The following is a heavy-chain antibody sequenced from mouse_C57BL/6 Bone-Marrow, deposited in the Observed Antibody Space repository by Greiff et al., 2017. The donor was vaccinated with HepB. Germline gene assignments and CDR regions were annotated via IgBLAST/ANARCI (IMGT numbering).Heavy chain of an antibody. D-gene: IGHD2-5*01. Sequence: QVQLQQSGPGLVQPSQTLSITCTVSGYSLTSYGVHWVRQSPGKGLEWLGVIWRGGSTDYNAAFMSRLSITKDNSKSQVLFKMTRLQADDTAIYYCAKRGGYSISYAMDCWGQGTTVTVSS. CDR1: GYSLTSYG. V-gene: IGHV2-5*01. CDR3: AKRGGYSISYAMDC. CDR2: IWRGGST. J-gene: IGHJ4*01.